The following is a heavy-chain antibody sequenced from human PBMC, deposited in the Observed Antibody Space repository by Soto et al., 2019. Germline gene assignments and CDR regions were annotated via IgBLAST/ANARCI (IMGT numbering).Heavy chain of an antibody. Sequence: GGSLRLSCAASGFSFSCYAMSWVRQAPGKGLEWVSAISGSGGSTYYADSVKGRFTISRDNSKNTLYLQMNSLRAEDTAVYYCAKEGQQLVRFIYYYYGMDVWGQGTTVTVSS. CDR2: ISGSGGST. V-gene: IGHV3-23*01. CDR1: GFSFSCYA. CDR3: AKEGQQLVRFIYYYYGMDV. D-gene: IGHD6-13*01. J-gene: IGHJ6*02.